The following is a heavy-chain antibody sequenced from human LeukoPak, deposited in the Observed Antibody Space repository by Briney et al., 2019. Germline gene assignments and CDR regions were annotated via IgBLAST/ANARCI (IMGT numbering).Heavy chain of an antibody. CDR3: ARVSSSWYQDWYFDR. Sequence: SETLSLTCAVYGGSFSGYYWSWIRQPPGKGLEWIGRIYISGSPNYNPSLKSRVTMSVDTSKNQFSLKLTSVTAADTAVYYCARVSSSWYQDWYFDRWGRGTLVTVSS. CDR1: GGSFSGYY. CDR2: IYISGSP. V-gene: IGHV4-59*10. J-gene: IGHJ2*01. D-gene: IGHD6-13*01.